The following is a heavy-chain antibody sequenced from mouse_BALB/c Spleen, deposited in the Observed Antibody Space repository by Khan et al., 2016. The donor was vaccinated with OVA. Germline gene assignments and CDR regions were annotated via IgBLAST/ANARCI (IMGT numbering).Heavy chain of an antibody. Sequence: QESGPGLVKPSQSLSLTCTVTGYSITSGYAWNWIRQFPGNKLEWMGYISYSGVTSSTPSLKSRISITRDPSKNQFFLQLNSVTTGDTATYYCARGNYYGYYFDYWGQGTTLTVSS. V-gene: IGHV3-2*02. CDR2: ISYSGVT. CDR1: GYSITSGYA. J-gene: IGHJ2*01. D-gene: IGHD1-1*01. CDR3: ARGNYYGYYFDY.